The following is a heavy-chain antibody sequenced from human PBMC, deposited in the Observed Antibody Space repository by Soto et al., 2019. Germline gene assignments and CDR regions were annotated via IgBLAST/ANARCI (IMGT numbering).Heavy chain of an antibody. J-gene: IGHJ4*02. Sequence: LRLSCAASGFTFSIFAMSWVRQSPGKGLEWVSTISGSGGSTYYADAVKGRFTISRDNSIGTLYLQMKSLRVEDTAIYYCAKEVSLGSTVDLGYWGQGALVTVSS. CDR2: ISGSGGST. V-gene: IGHV3-23*01. D-gene: IGHD7-27*01. CDR1: GFTFSIFA. CDR3: AKEVSLGSTVDLGY.